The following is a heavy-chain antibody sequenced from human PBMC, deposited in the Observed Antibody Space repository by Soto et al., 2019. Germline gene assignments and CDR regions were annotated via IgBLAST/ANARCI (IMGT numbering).Heavy chain of an antibody. CDR3: ARGLDGNWFDP. J-gene: IGHJ5*02. CDR1: GGSVSSGSYY. Sequence: PSETLSLTCTVSGGSVSSGSYYWSWIRQPPGKGLEWIGYIYYSGSTYYNPSLKSRVTISVDTSKNQFSLKLSAVTAADTAVYYCARGLDGNWFDPWGQGTLGTVSS. D-gene: IGHD1-1*01. V-gene: IGHV4-61*01. CDR2: IYYSGST.